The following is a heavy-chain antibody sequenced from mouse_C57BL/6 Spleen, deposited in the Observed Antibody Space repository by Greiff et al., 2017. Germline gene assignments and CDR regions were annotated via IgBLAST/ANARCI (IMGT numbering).Heavy chain of an antibody. D-gene: IGHD2-4*01. V-gene: IGHV1-69*01. CDR1: GYTFTSYW. CDR2: IDPSDSYT. CDR3: ARGYDYDDGHDY. J-gene: IGHJ2*01. Sequence: VQLQQPGAELVMPGASVKLSCKASGYTFTSYWMHWVKQRPGQGLEWIGEIDPSDSYTNYNQKFKGKSTLTVDKSSSTAYMQLSSLTSEDSAVYYCARGYDYDDGHDYWGQGTTLTVSS.